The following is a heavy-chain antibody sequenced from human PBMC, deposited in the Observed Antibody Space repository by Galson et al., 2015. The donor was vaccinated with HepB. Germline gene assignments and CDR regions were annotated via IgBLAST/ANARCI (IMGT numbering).Heavy chain of an antibody. Sequence: SLRLSCAASGFSFSVSTIHWVRQASGKGLEWVGRIRSKANNYATAYAASVKGRFTISRDDSKNTAYLQMNSLKTEDTAVYYCTGIRDFHMDVWGKGTTVTVSS. CDR1: GFSFSVST. V-gene: IGHV3-73*01. CDR2: IRSKANNYAT. CDR3: TGIRDFHMDV. D-gene: IGHD3-3*01. J-gene: IGHJ6*03.